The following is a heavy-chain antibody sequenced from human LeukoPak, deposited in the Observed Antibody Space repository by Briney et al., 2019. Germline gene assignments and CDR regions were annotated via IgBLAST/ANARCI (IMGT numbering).Heavy chain of an antibody. V-gene: IGHV3-74*01. CDR1: GFTFSTYW. Sequence: GGSLRLSCAASGFTFSTYWMHWVRQAPGKGLVWVSRINSDGSSTTYADSVKGRFTISRDNAKNTLYLQMNSLRDEDTAVYYCARDSTLSEVVTASGYFDYWGQGTLVTVSS. CDR2: INSDGSST. D-gene: IGHD2-21*02. J-gene: IGHJ4*02. CDR3: ARDSTLSEVVTASGYFDY.